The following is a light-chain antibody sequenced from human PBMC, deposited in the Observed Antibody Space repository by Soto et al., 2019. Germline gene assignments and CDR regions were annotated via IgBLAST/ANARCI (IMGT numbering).Light chain of an antibody. CDR3: QQYHSYSQT. CDR2: EAS. V-gene: IGKV1-5*01. Sequence: DIQMTQSPSTLSASVGDRVTITCRASQSISTWLAWYQQKPGKAPKLMIYEASTLESGAPSRFSGSGSGTEFTLTVSSLHLDDFATYYCQQYHSYSQTFGQGTKVEIK. CDR1: QSISTW. J-gene: IGKJ1*01.